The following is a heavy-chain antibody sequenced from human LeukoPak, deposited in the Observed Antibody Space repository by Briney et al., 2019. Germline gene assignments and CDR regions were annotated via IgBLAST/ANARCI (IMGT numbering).Heavy chain of an antibody. CDR1: GFTFSSYS. V-gene: IGHV3-21*01. Sequence: GGSLRLSCAASGFTFSSYSMNWVRQAPGKGLEWVSSINSSSGYIYYADSVKGRFTIYRDNAKNSLYLQMNSLRAEDTAVYYCARDGYTSDAFDIWGQGTMVTVSS. CDR3: ARDGYTSDAFDI. D-gene: IGHD5-24*01. J-gene: IGHJ3*02. CDR2: INSSSGYI.